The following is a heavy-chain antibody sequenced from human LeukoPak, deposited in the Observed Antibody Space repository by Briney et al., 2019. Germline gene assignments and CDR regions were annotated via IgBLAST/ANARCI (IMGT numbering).Heavy chain of an antibody. V-gene: IGHV3-23*01. Sequence: GGPLRLSCAASGFTFSTYAMNWVRQPPPKGLEWVSSISVSCGTTYYAHSVKGRFTISRNNSKNTLSLQMNSLREEDTSVYYCATTVGYCSSTSCSRCRYFDYWGQGTLVSVSS. CDR3: ATTVGYCSSTSCSRCRYFDY. CDR1: GFTFSTYA. CDR2: ISVSCGTT. D-gene: IGHD2-2*01. J-gene: IGHJ4*02.